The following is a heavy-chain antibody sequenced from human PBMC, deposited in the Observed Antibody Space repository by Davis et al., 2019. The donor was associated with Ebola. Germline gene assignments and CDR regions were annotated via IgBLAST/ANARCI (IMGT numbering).Heavy chain of an antibody. CDR3: ARVTRPNNWFDH. CDR2: INHSGST. J-gene: IGHJ5*02. Sequence: SETLSLTVAVYGGSFSGYYWSWIRQPPGKGLEWFGEINHSGSTNHNPSVKSRVTISVDTSKNQFSLKLSPVTASETAVYYCARVTRPNNWFDHWGQGTLVTVSS. V-gene: IGHV4-34*01. D-gene: IGHD3-3*01. CDR1: GGSFSGYY.